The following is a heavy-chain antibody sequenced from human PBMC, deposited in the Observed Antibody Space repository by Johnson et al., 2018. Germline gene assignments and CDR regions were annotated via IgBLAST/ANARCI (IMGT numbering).Heavy chain of an antibody. CDR2: ISWNSGSI. CDR1: GFTFDDYA. J-gene: IGHJ1*01. V-gene: IGHV3-9*01. Sequence: EVQLVESGGGLVQPGRSLRLSCVASGFTFDDYAMHWVRQAPGKGLEWVSGISWNSGSIGYADSVKGRFTISRDNSKNTLYLQMNSLRPEDTAVYYCVRSTVVIRAEYFQNWGQGTLGTVSS. D-gene: IGHD4-23*01. CDR3: VRSTVVIRAEYFQN.